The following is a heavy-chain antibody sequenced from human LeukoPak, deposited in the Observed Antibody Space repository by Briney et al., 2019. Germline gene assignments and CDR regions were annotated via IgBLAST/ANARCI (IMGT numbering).Heavy chain of an antibody. D-gene: IGHD3-22*01. CDR1: GYTFTGYY. CDR3: ARDKHYYDSSGYYSETLDY. J-gene: IGHJ4*02. Sequence: ASVKVSCKASGYTFTGYYMHWVRQAPGQGLEWMGWINPNSGGTNYAQKFQGRVTMTRDTSISTAYMELSRLRSDDTAVYYCARDKHYYDSSGYYSETLDYWGQGTLVTVSS. V-gene: IGHV1-2*02. CDR2: INPNSGGT.